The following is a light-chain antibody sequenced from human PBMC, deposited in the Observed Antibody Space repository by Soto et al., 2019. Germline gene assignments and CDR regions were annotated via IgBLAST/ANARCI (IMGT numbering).Light chain of an antibody. CDR2: AAS. CDR1: QGIRND. V-gene: IGKV1-6*01. CDR3: LQDYNYPLT. Sequence: AIQMTQSPSSLSASVGDRVTITCRASQGIRNDLGWYQQKPGKAPKLLLYAASSLQSGVPSRFSGSGSGTDVTHTISSLQPEDFSTYYCLQDYNYPLTFGGGTKVEIK. J-gene: IGKJ4*01.